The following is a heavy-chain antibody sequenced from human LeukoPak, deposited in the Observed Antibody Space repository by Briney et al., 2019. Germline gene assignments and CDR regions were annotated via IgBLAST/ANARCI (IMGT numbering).Heavy chain of an antibody. CDR2: LYTSGST. V-gene: IGHV4-61*02. Sequence: SQTLSLTCNVSGASISSGNYFWSWIRQPAGKGLQWIGRLYTSGSTDYNPSLKSRVTISGDTSKNLFSLTLSSVTAAGTALYYCARDGKEGGYNYDYWGQGTLVTVSS. D-gene: IGHD5-24*01. CDR3: ARDGKEGGYNYDY. CDR1: GASISSGNYF. J-gene: IGHJ4*02.